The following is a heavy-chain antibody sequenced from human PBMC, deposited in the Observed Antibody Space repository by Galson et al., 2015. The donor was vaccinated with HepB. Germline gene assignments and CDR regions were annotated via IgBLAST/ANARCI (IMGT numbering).Heavy chain of an antibody. V-gene: IGHV3-11*06. Sequence: SLRLSCAASGFTLSDYYMNWIRQAPGKGLEWVSYISISSSYINYADSVKGRFIISRDNAKNLLYLQMNSLRAEDTAVYYCARELDSSGYYDRYYYYGMDVWGQGTT. CDR3: ARELDSSGYYDRYYYYGMDV. CDR2: ISISSSYI. D-gene: IGHD3-22*01. J-gene: IGHJ6*02. CDR1: GFTLSDYY.